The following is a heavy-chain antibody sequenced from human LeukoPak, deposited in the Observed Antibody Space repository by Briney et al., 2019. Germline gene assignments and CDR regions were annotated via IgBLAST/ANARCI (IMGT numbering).Heavy chain of an antibody. V-gene: IGHV3-48*04. CDR1: GFTFTNSA. CDR2: ISSSSSTI. Sequence: GGSLRLSCAASGFTFTNSAMNWVRQAPGKGLEWVSYISSSSSTIYYADSVKGRFTISRDNAKNSLYLQMNSLRAEDTAVYYCAREEVVGATTALYYGMDVWGQGTTVTVSS. CDR3: AREEVVGATTALYYGMDV. J-gene: IGHJ6*02. D-gene: IGHD1-26*01.